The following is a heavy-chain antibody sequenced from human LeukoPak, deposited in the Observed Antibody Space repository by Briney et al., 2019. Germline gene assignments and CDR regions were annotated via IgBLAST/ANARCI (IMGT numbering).Heavy chain of an antibody. CDR2: IYYSGST. V-gene: IGHV4-61*01. Sequence: PSETLSLTCAVSGGSVNSGSYYWSWIRQPPGKGLEWIGYIYYSGSTNYNPPLKSRVTISVDTSKNQFSLELSSVTAADTAVYYCARANYSGRVLGYWGQGTLVTVSS. D-gene: IGHD1-26*01. CDR1: GGSVNSGSYY. CDR3: ARANYSGRVLGY. J-gene: IGHJ4*02.